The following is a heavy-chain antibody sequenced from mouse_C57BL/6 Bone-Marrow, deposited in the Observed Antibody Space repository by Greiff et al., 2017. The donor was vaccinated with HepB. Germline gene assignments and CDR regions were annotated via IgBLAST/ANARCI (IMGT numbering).Heavy chain of an antibody. D-gene: IGHD2-2*01. CDR3: ARLGGLYYGYDGWYFDV. Sequence: EVQVVESGGGLVQPGESLKLSCESNEYEFPSHDMSWVRKTPEKRLELVAAINSDGGSTYYPDTMERRFIISIDNPKKTLYLQMSSLRSEDTALYYCARLGGLYYGYDGWYFDVWGTGTTVTVSS. J-gene: IGHJ1*03. CDR1: EYEFPSHD. V-gene: IGHV5-2*01. CDR2: INSDGGST.